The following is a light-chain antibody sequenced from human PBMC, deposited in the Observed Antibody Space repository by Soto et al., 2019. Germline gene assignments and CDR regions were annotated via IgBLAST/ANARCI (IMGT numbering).Light chain of an antibody. CDR2: QDN. CDR1: KLGNKY. J-gene: IGLJ1*01. Sequence: SYELTQPPSVSVSPGQTASITCSGDKLGNKYACWYQQKPGQSPVLVIYQDNKRPSGIPERFSGSNSGNTATLTISGTQAMDEADYSCQAWDSSTGVFRTGTKLTVL. V-gene: IGLV3-1*01. CDR3: QAWDSSTGV.